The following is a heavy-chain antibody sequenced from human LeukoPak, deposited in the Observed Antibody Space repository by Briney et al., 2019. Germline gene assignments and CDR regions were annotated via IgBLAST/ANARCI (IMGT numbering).Heavy chain of an antibody. CDR1: GFTLSSYA. V-gene: IGHV3-23*01. CDR2: ISGSGGST. D-gene: IGHD3-22*01. CDR3: AQPASYYDTLLFDY. Sequence: GGSLRLSCAASGFTLSSYAMSWVRQAPGKGLEWVSAISGSGGSTYYADSVKGRFTISRDNSKNTLYLQMNSLRAEDTAVYYCAQPASYYDTLLFDYWGQGTLVTVSS. J-gene: IGHJ4*02.